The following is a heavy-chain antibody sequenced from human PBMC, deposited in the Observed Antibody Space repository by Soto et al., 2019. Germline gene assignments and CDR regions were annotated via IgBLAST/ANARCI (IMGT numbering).Heavy chain of an antibody. Sequence: AAVKLSCKASGYTFTGYYMHWVRQAPGQGLEWMGWINPNSGGTNYAQKFQGRVTMTRDTSISTAYMELSRLRSDDTAVYYCARAGRITMFWGPKDYYGMDFCAQGTTVPGSS. CDR2: INPNSGGT. D-gene: IGHD3-10*01. J-gene: IGHJ6*02. CDR1: GYTFTGYY. CDR3: ARAGRITMFWGPKDYYGMDF. V-gene: IGHV1-2*02.